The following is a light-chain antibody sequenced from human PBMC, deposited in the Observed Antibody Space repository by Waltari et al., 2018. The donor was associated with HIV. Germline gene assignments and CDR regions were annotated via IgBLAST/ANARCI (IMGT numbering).Light chain of an antibody. Sequence: EIVLTQSPAPLSFSPGERATLSCRASQTVSSSLVWYQQKPGQAPRLRIYDASNRATGIPARFSGSGSGTDFTLTITSLEPEDFAVYYCQQRSNWPPMYTFGQGTKLEIK. CDR3: QQRSNWPPMYT. CDR1: QTVSSS. J-gene: IGKJ2*01. CDR2: DAS. V-gene: IGKV3-11*01.